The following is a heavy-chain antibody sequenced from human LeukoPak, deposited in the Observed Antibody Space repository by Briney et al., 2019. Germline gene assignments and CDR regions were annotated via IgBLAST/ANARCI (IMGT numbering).Heavy chain of an antibody. CDR1: GYTFTGYY. V-gene: IGHV1-2*02. CDR3: ARANSGGYDFWSGYPLNWFDP. Sequence: ASVKVSCKASGYTFTGYYMHWVRQAPGQGLEWMGWTNPNSGGTNYAQKFQGRVTMTRDTSISTAYMELSRLRSDDTAVYYCARANSGGYDFWSGYPLNWFDPWGQGTLVTVSS. D-gene: IGHD3-3*01. CDR2: TNPNSGGT. J-gene: IGHJ5*02.